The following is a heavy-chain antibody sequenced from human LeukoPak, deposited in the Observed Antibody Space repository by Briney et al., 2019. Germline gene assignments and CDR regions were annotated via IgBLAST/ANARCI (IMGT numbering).Heavy chain of an antibody. CDR3: AKDREDYYYDSSGYYPGDY. J-gene: IGHJ4*02. CDR2: IWHDGSNK. CDR1: GFTFTTYV. V-gene: IGHV3-33*06. D-gene: IGHD3-22*01. Sequence: PGRSLRLSCAASGFTFTTYVMHWVRQAPGKGLEWVALIWHDGSNKYYGDSVKGRFTISRDNSKNTLYLQMNSLRAEDTAVYYCAKDREDYYYDSSGYYPGDYWGQGTLVTVSS.